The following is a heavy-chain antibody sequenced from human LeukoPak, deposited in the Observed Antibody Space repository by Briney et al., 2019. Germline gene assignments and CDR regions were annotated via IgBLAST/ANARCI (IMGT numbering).Heavy chain of an antibody. V-gene: IGHV3-23*01. CDR3: AKEICSSTRCSSAFDL. J-gene: IGHJ3*01. D-gene: IGHD2-2*01. CDR1: GFTFSTYA. Sequence: GGSLRLSCAASGFTFSTYAMDWVRQAPGKGLEWVSAISGGATNTYYADSVKGRFTISRDNSKNTLYLQMNSLRAEDTALYYCAKEICSSTRCSSAFDLWGQGTVVTVSS. CDR2: ISGGATNT.